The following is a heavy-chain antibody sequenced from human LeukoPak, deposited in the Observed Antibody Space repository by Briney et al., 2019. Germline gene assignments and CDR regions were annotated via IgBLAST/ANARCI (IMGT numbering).Heavy chain of an antibody. V-gene: IGHV3-53*01. CDR3: ARDREVVPAARSDY. CDR2: IYSGGST. D-gene: IGHD2-2*01. Sequence: GGSLRLSCAASGFTVSSNYMSWVRQAPGKGLEWVSVIYSGGSTYYADSVKGRFTISRDNAKKSLYLQTNSLRAEDTAVYYCARDREVVPAARSDYWGQGTLVTVSS. J-gene: IGHJ4*02. CDR1: GFTVSSNY.